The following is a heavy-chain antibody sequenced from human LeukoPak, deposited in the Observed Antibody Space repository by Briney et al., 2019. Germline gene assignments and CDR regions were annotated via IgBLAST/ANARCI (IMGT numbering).Heavy chain of an antibody. Sequence: GGSLRLSCAASGFTFSSYAMSWVRQAPGKGLEWVSAISGSGGSTYYADSVKGRFTISRDNSKNTLYLQMNSLRAEDTAVYYCGKPSYYYDSSGYYYPFDYCGQGTLVTVSS. CDR3: GKPSYYYDSSGYYYPFDY. CDR1: GFTFSSYA. V-gene: IGHV3-23*01. CDR2: ISGSGGST. J-gene: IGHJ4*02. D-gene: IGHD3-22*01.